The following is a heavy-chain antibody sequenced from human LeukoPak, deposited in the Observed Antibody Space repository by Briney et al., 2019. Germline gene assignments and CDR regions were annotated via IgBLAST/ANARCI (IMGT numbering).Heavy chain of an antibody. CDR2: IYTSGST. J-gene: IGHJ5*02. CDR1: GGSISSGSYY. Sequence: SQTLSLTCTVSGGSISSGSYYWSWIRQPAGKGLEWIGRIYTSGSTNYNPSLKSRVTISVDTSKNQFSLKLSSVTAADTAVYYCARLGDNWFDPWGQGTLVTVSS. CDR3: ARLGDNWFDP. V-gene: IGHV4-61*02.